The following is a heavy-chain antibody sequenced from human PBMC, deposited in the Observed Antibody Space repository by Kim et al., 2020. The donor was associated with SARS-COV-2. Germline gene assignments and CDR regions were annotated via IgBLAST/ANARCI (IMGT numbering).Heavy chain of an antibody. Sequence: GGSLRLSCAASGFTFRNYAMSWVRQAPGRGLEWVSTISSGGGTTYYADSVKGRFTIARDNSQNTLSLQMNSLRVEDTAVYYCVKRGSGCFTIWGQGTVV. D-gene: IGHD1-26*01. CDR2: ISSGGGTT. J-gene: IGHJ3*02. V-gene: IGHV3-23*01. CDR3: VKRGSGCFTI. CDR1: GFTFRNYA.